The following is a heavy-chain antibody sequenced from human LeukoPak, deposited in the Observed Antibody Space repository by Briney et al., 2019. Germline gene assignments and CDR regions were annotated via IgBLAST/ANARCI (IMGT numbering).Heavy chain of an antibody. V-gene: IGHV4-59*12. CDR2: IYDTGRT. J-gene: IGHJ4*02. D-gene: IGHD3-22*01. CDR1: VDSMFSYY. CDR3: ARDLAVLGYFHFDY. Sequence: SETLSLTCTVSVDSMFSYYWTWIRQPPGGGLEWIGYIYDTGRTNYSPSLKSRVTLSVDTSKNQFSLKLSSVTAADTAVYYCARDLAVLGYFHFDYWGQGTLVTVSS.